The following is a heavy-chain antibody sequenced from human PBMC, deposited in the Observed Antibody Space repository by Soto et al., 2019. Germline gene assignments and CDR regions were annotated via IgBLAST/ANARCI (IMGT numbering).Heavy chain of an antibody. CDR2: ISANNGNT. V-gene: IGHV1-18*01. D-gene: IGHD2-21*02. CDR1: GYTFTNYG. Sequence: QVQLVQSGAEVKKPGASVKVSCMASGYTFTNYGISWVRQAPGQGLEWMGWISANNGNTNYAHKLQGRVTMTTDTSTSTAYMELRSLRSDDTAVYYCARFRVVTATRDYYYSGMDVWGQGTTVTVSS. CDR3: ARFRVVTATRDYYYSGMDV. J-gene: IGHJ6*02.